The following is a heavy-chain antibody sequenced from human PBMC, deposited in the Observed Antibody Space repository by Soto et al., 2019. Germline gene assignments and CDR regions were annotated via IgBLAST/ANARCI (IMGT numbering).Heavy chain of an antibody. V-gene: IGHV1-18*01. Sequence: GASVKVSCKGVGYTFSSSGVNWLRQAPGQGLEWMGWINPYSGNTNYAKKVQGRVTLTTDTSTNTAYMELRSLRSDDTAIYYCAQGGTSWYYVFYFWSHRTIVTGS. CDR2: INPYSGNT. D-gene: IGHD6-13*01. CDR3: AQGGTSWYYVFYF. CDR1: GYTFSSSG. J-gene: IGHJ3*01.